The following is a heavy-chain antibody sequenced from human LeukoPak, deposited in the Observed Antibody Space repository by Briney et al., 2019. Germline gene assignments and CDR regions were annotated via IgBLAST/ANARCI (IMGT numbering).Heavy chain of an antibody. Sequence: GGSLRLSCAASGFTFSSSWMHWVRQAPGKGLEWVSYISSSGSTIYYADSVKGRFTISRDNAKNSLYLQMNSLRAEDTAVYYCARGSRAFDIWGQGTMVTVSS. V-gene: IGHV3-48*04. CDR3: ARGSRAFDI. J-gene: IGHJ3*02. CDR1: GFTFSSSW. CDR2: ISSSGSTI.